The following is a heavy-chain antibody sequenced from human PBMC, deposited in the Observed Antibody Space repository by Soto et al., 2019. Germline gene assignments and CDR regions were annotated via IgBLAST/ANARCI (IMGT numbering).Heavy chain of an antibody. CDR3: ARDVVAVAGTYYYYYGMDV. CDR2: TYYRSKWYN. CDR1: GDSVSSNSAA. D-gene: IGHD6-19*01. Sequence: SQTLSLTCAISGDSVSSNSAAWNWIRQSPSRGLEWLGRTYYRSKWYNDYAVSVKSRITINPGTSKNQFPLQLNSVTPEDTAVYYCARDVVAVAGTYYYYYGMDVWGQGTTVTVSS. V-gene: IGHV6-1*01. J-gene: IGHJ6*02.